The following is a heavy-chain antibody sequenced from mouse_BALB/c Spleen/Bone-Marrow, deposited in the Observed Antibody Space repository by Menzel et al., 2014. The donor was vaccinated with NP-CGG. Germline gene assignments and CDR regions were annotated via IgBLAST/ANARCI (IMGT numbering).Heavy chain of an antibody. CDR3: ARDDYYAMDY. CDR1: GFTFTDYY. J-gene: IGHJ4*01. Sequence: EVKLMESGGGLVQPGGSLRLSCATSGFTFTDYYMSWVRQPPGKALGWLGFIRNKANGYTTEYSASVKGRFTISRDNSQSILYLQMNTLRAEDSATYYCARDDYYAMDYWGQGTSVTVSS. CDR2: IRNKANGYTT. V-gene: IGHV7-3*02.